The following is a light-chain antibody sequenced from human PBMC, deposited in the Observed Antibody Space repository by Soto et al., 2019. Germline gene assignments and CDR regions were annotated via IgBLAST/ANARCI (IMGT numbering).Light chain of an antibody. Sequence: QSALTQPASVSGSPGQSITISCTGTSSDVGGYNYVSWYQQYPGKAPKLMIYDVSNRPSGVSNRFSGSKSGNTASLTISGLQAEDDTNYNCNSYTTSSTLVFGTGSKVTVL. CDR2: DVS. CDR1: SSDVGGYNY. J-gene: IGLJ1*01. V-gene: IGLV2-14*01. CDR3: NSYTTSSTLV.